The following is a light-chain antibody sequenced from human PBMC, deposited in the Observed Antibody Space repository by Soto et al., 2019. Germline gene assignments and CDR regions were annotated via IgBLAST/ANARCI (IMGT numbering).Light chain of an antibody. CDR1: QSINSW. J-gene: IGKJ4*01. V-gene: IGKV1-5*03. Sequence: DIQMTQSPSTLSAFVGDRVTITCRASQSINSWLAWYQQKPGKAPNLLIYKASNLESGAPSRFSGSGSGTQFTLTISSLQPDDFPTYYCQQYHRSPLTFGGGTKVEIK. CDR2: KAS. CDR3: QQYHRSPLT.